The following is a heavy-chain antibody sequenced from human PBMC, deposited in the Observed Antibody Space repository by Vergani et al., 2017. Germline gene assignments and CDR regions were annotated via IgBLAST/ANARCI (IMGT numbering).Heavy chain of an antibody. D-gene: IGHD2-2*01. V-gene: IGHV7-4-1*02. Sequence: QVQLVQSGAEVKKPGASVKVSCKTSGYTFTNYYMHWVRQAPGQGLEWMGWINTNTGNPTYAQGFTGRFVFSLDTSVSTAYLQISSLKAEDTAVYYCARDPAIKLGHQLPGTGVWGKGTTVTVSS. CDR3: ARDPAIKLGHQLPGTGV. CDR1: GYTFTNYY. CDR2: INTNTGNP. J-gene: IGHJ6*04.